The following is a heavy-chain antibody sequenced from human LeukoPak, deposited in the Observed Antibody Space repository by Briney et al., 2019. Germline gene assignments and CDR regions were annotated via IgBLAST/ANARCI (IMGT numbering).Heavy chain of an antibody. CDR1: GFTFSSYE. CDR2: INGGGDSI. CDR3: ARDWATTWYGEYFDY. D-gene: IGHD3-10*01. V-gene: IGHV3-48*03. J-gene: IGHJ4*02. Sequence: GGSLRLSCAASGFTFSSYEMNWVRQAPGKGLEWVSHINGGGDSIYYADSVQGRFTISRDNAKNLLYLQMNSLRAEDTAVYYCARDWATTWYGEYFDYWGQGTLVTVSS.